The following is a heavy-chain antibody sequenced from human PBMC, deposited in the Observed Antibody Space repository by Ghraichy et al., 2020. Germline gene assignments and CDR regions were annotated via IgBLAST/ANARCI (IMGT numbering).Heavy chain of an antibody. CDR3: SRYSSGWPFDY. CDR1: GFTFSSYS. CDR2: ISSSSYR. V-gene: IGHV3-21*01. J-gene: IGHJ4*02. Sequence: GGSLRLSCAASGFTFSSYSMNWVRQAPGKGLEWVSAISSSSYRYYSDSVQGRFTISRDNAKNSLYLQMNSRRAEDTAVYYCSRYSSGWPFDYWGQGTLVTVSS. D-gene: IGHD6-19*01.